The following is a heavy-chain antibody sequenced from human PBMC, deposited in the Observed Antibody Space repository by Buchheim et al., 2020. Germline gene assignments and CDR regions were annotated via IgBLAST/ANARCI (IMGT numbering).Heavy chain of an antibody. CDR3: AKDEAVDTAMVTEAVYYYYGMDV. V-gene: IGHV3-30*02. CDR1: GFTFSSYG. CDR2: IRYDGSNK. D-gene: IGHD5-18*01. J-gene: IGHJ6*02. Sequence: QVQLVESGGGVVQPGRSLRLSCAASGFTFSSYGMHWVRQAPGKGLEWVAFIRYDGSNKYYADSVKGRFTISRDNSTNTLCLQMSSLRAEDTAVYYCAKDEAVDTAMVTEAVYYYYGMDVWGQGTT.